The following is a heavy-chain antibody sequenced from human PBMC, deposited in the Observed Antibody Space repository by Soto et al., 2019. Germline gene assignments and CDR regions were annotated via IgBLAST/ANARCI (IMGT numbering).Heavy chain of an antibody. Sequence: GASVKVSCKASGYTFTTYAMHWVRQAPGQRLEWMGWINAGNGNTKYSQKFQGRVTITRDTSASTAYMELSSLRSEDTAVYYCARNTAMVPVDYWGQGTLVTVSS. CDR1: GYTFTTYA. V-gene: IGHV1-3*01. CDR2: INAGNGNT. J-gene: IGHJ4*02. D-gene: IGHD5-18*01. CDR3: ARNTAMVPVDY.